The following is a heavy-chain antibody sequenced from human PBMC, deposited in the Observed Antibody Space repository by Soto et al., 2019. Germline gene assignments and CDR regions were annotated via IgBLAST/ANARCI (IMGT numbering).Heavy chain of an antibody. CDR2: VDLDGSTT. CDR3: ARYYRFWYSLDY. V-gene: IGHV3-74*01. D-gene: IGHD3-3*02. CDR1: GFTFSSYW. Sequence: EVQLVESGGGLVQPGGSLRLSCAASGFTFSSYWMHWVRQAPGKGLVWVSRVDLDGSTTSYADSVKRRFTITRDNHNNTLYLELNSLRAEDTALYYCARYYRFWYSLDYWGQGTLVSVSS. J-gene: IGHJ4*02.